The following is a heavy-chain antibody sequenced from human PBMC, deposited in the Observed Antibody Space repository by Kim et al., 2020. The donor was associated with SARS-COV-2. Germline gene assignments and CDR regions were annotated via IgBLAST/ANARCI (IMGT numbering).Heavy chain of an antibody. CDR3: AGGIVVVPAAMPKGRRFDP. D-gene: IGHD2-2*01. Sequence: SETLSLTCAVYGGSFSGYYWSWIRQPPGKGLEWIGEINHSGSTNYNPSLKSRVTISADTSKNQFSLKLSSVTAADTAVYYCAGGIVVVPAAMPKGRRFDPWGQGTLVTVSS. J-gene: IGHJ5*02. V-gene: IGHV4-34*01. CDR2: INHSGST. CDR1: GGSFSGYY.